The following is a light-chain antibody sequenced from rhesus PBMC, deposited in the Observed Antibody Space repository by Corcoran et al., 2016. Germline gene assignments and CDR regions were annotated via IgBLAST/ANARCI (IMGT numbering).Light chain of an antibody. CDR2: KAS. Sequence: DIQMTQSPSSLSASVGDRVTITCRASENVNNYLNWYQQKPGKAPNLLYYKASTLQSGVPARFSGSGAGTDYTFTISSLQSEDVATYYCQHNYGTPYSFGQGTKVEIK. V-gene: IGKV1-74*01. CDR3: QHNYGTPYS. J-gene: IGKJ2*01. CDR1: ENVNNY.